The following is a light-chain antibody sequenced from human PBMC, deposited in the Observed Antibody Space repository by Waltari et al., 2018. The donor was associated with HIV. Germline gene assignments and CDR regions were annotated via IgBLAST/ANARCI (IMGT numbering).Light chain of an antibody. CDR3: QQRNNWPF. CDR2: DAS. Sequence: EVVLTQSQATLSLSPGERATLSCRASQSVGSYLSWYQQKTGQAPRLLIYDASNSATGLPARFSGSASATDFPLTISCLAPEDFAVYCWQQRNNWPFFGPGAKVDIK. V-gene: IGKV3-11*01. CDR1: QSVGSY. J-gene: IGKJ3*01.